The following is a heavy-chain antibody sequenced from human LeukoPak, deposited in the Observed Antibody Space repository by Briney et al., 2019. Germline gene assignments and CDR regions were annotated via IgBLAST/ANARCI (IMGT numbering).Heavy chain of an antibody. CDR1: GFTFSSYA. V-gene: IGHV3-23*01. J-gene: IGHJ6*02. D-gene: IGHD3-10*01. Sequence: HTGGSLRLSCAASGFTFSSYAMSWVRQAPGKGLEWVSAISGSGGSTYYADSVKGRFTISRDNSKNTLYLQMNSLRAGDTAVYYCAAPLLWFGELFRDYYYYGMDVWGQGTTVTVSS. CDR2: ISGSGGST. CDR3: AAPLLWFGELFRDYYYYGMDV.